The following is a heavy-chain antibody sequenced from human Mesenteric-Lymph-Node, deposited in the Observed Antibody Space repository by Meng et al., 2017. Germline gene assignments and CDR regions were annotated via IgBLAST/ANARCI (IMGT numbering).Heavy chain of an antibody. CDR1: GFTSSNHV. CDR3: ARDRVSFDY. Sequence: GESLKISCAASGFTSSNHVMHWVRQAPGKQLEWVACISHDASHKHYADSVKGRFTISRDNSMYTLYLEMNSLSDDDTAVYYCARDRVSFDYWGQGTLVTVSS. D-gene: IGHD3-10*01. V-gene: IGHV3-30*03. CDR2: ISHDASHK. J-gene: IGHJ4*02.